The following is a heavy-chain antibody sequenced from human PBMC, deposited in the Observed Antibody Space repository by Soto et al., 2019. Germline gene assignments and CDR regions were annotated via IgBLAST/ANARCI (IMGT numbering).Heavy chain of an antibody. D-gene: IGHD2-15*01. CDR2: IYFDGST. CDR3: AKVMVAATRHTDFDS. Sequence: RLRESGPGLVKPSETLSLTCTVSGVSINSNSYYWAWIRQTPGKGLAWIASIYFDGSTYYNPSLNSRVTISVDTPKNKFSLRLTSVTTADTAVYYCAKVMVAATRHTDFDSWGQGTLVTVSS. V-gene: IGHV4-39*02. J-gene: IGHJ4*02. CDR1: GVSINSNSYY.